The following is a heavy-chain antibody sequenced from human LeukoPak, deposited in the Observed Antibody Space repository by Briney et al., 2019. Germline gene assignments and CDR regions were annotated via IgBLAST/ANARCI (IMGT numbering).Heavy chain of an antibody. CDR3: AREITSTSRHFDY. V-gene: IGHV4-4*07. J-gene: IGHJ4*02. D-gene: IGHD2-2*01. Sequence: SETLSLTCTVSGDSISRYYWSWIRQPAGKGLEWIGRIYTSDSSNYNPSLKNRITMSVDTSKNPFSLKLSSVTAADTAVYYCAREITSTSRHFDYWGQGTLVTVSS. CDR2: IYTSDSS. CDR1: GDSISRYY.